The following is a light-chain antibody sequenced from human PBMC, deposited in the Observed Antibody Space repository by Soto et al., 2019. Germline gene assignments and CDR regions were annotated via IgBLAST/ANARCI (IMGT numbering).Light chain of an antibody. CDR1: QSINNKY. J-gene: IGKJ1*01. CDR2: GVS. CDR3: QLYSGSPWT. Sequence: EIVLTQSPGPLSLSPGERATLSCRASQSINNKYLAWYQQEPGQTPRLLIHGVSIRATGIPDRFSGSGSGTDFTLTISRLEAEDFAVYYCQLYSGSPWTVGQGTKVEIK. V-gene: IGKV3-20*01.